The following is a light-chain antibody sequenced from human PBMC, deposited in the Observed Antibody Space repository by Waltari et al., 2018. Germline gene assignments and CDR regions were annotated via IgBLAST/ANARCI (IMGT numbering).Light chain of an antibody. J-gene: IGKJ1*01. CDR2: WAS. CDR3: QHYHSIPRT. CDR1: QSVLLTSTNKNY. V-gene: IGKV4-1*01. Sequence: DIVMTQSPDSLAVSLGERATINYKSSQSVLLTSTNKNYLNWYQQKPGQPPKMLIYWASTRESGVPDRFSGSGSGTDFTLTISSLQAEDVAVYYCQHYHSIPRTFGQGTKVEIK.